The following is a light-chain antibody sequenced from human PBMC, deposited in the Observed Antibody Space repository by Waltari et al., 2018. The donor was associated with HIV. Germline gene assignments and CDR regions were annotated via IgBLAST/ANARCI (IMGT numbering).Light chain of an antibody. Sequence: DIQMTQSPSSLSASVVDRFTITCRASQVISNSLAWYQQKPGKAPKLLVYDASRLESGVPSRISGSGGGTDFTLTITTLQPEDFATYFCQQYYNIPRTFGQGTEVEV. CDR2: DAS. CDR1: QVISNS. J-gene: IGKJ2*01. CDR3: QQYYNIPRT. V-gene: IGKV1-NL1*01.